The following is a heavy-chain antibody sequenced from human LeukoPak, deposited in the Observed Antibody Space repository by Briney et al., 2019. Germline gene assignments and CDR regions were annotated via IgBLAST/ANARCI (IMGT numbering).Heavy chain of an antibody. J-gene: IGHJ6*03. Sequence: ASVKVSCKASGYTFTGYYMHWVRQATGQGLEWMGWMNPNSGNTGYAQKFQGRVTITRNTSISTAYMELSSLRSEDTAVYYCARGRSSRMKVYYMDVWGKGTTVTVSS. CDR1: GYTFTGYY. V-gene: IGHV1-8*03. D-gene: IGHD6-13*01. CDR2: MNPNSGNT. CDR3: ARGRSSRMKVYYMDV.